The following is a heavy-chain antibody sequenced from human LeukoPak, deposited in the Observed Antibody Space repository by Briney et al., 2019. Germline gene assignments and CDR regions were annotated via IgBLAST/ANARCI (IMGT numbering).Heavy chain of an antibody. CDR2: VHLSGAS. CDR3: ARESGAFCPFGF. CDR1: GGSISGTNW. D-gene: IGHD1-26*01. Sequence: SGTLSLTCGVSGGSISGTNWWSWVRQPPGKGLEWIGEVHLSGASNYNPSLKSRVSMSIDNSKNQLSLKLTSVTAADTAIYYCARESGAFCPFGFWGQGTLVTVSS. J-gene: IGHJ4*02. V-gene: IGHV4-4*02.